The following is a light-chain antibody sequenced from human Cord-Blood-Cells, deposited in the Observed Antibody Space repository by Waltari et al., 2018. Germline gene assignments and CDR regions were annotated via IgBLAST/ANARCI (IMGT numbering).Light chain of an antibody. V-gene: IGKV3-20*01. J-gene: IGKJ3*01. CDR2: GAS. CDR1: QSVSSSY. CDR3: QQYGSSFT. Sequence: EIVLTQSPGTLSLSPGERATLSCRASQSVSSSYLAWYQQKPGQAPRLLIYGASSRATGIPGRFSGSWAGTDFTLTISRLEPEDFAVYYCQQYGSSFTFGPGTKVDIK.